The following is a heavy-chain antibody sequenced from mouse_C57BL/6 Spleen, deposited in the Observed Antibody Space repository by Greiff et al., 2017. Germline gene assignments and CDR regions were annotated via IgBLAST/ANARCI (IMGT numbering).Heavy chain of an antibody. Sequence: QVTLKVSGPGILQSSQTLSLTCSFSGFSLSTSGMGVSWIRQPSGKGLEWLAHIYWDDDKRYNPSLKSRHTNAKDTSRNQVFLKITSVDTADTATYYCARRAAITTVEEADYAMDYWGQGTSVTVSS. D-gene: IGHD1-1*01. CDR2: IYWDDDK. CDR1: GFSLSTSGMG. CDR3: ARRAAITTVEEADYAMDY. J-gene: IGHJ4*01. V-gene: IGHV8-12*01.